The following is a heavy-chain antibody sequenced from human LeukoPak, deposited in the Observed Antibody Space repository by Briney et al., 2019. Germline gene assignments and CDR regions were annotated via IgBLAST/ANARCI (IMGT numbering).Heavy chain of an antibody. J-gene: IGHJ6*03. D-gene: IGHD1-1*01. V-gene: IGHV1-69*01. CDR3: ARDRNDPGYFYYMDV. Sequence: ATVKVSCKASGGTFSSYAISWVRQAPGQGLEWMGGIIPIFGTANYAQKFQCRVTITADESTSTAYMELSSLRSEDTAVYYCARDRNDPGYFYYMDVWGKGTTVTVSS. CDR2: IIPIFGTA. CDR1: GGTFSSYA.